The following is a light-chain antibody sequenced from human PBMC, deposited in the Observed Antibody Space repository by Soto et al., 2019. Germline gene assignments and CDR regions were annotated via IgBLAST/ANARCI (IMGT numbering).Light chain of an antibody. Sequence: DIQVTQSPSSLSASVGDRVTITCRASQNIRTYLNWYQQRPGKPPKLLIHTASTLQSGVPSRFSGTGSGTDFTLTISSLQPEDFATYYCQQNYSTLNSFGQGTKLEIK. V-gene: IGKV1-39*01. CDR2: TAS. J-gene: IGKJ2*03. CDR1: QNIRTY. CDR3: QQNYSTLNS.